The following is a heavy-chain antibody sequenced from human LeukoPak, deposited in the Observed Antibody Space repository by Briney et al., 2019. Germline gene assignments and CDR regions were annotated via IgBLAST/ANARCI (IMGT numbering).Heavy chain of an antibody. V-gene: IGHV3-30-3*01. J-gene: IGHJ4*02. CDR3: ARGGIYCSSTSCAFPMGGY. Sequence: GGSLRLSCAASGFTFSSYAMHWVRQAPGRGLEWVAVISYDGSNKYYADSVKGRFTISRDNSKNTLYLQMNSLRAEDTAVYYCARGGIYCSSTSCAFPMGGYWGQGTLVTVSS. CDR2: ISYDGSNK. D-gene: IGHD2-2*01. CDR1: GFTFSSYA.